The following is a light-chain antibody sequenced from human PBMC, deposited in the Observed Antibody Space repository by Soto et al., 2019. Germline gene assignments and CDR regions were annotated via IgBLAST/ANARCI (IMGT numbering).Light chain of an antibody. CDR3: CSYAGSSTWV. CDR1: SSDVGSYNL. CDR2: EVN. V-gene: IGLV2-23*02. Sequence: QSALTQPASVSGSPGQSITISCTGTSSDVGSYNLVSWYQQHPGKAPKFMIYEVNKRPSGVSNRFSGSKSGNTASLTISGLQAEDEADYYCCSYAGSSTWVFGGGTKLTV. J-gene: IGLJ2*01.